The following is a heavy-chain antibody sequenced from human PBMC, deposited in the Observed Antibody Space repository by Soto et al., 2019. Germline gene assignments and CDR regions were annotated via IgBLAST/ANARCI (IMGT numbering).Heavy chain of an antibody. Sequence: QVQLVDSGGGVVQPGRSLRLSCTAFGFTFSNYGIHWVRQAPGKGLEWVAVIWPDGNNKYYPDSVKGRFTISRDNSKNTLYLQMNSLRAEDTAVYYCARAGIVATTQLGWFDPWGQGTLVTVSS. V-gene: IGHV3-33*01. CDR1: GFTFSNYG. CDR2: IWPDGNNK. J-gene: IGHJ5*02. D-gene: IGHD1-26*01. CDR3: ARAGIVATTQLGWFDP.